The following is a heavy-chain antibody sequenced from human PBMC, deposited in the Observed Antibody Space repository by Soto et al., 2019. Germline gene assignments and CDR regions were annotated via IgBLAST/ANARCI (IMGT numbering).Heavy chain of an antibody. Sequence: PSENLSLTCAVYGGSFSGYYWSWIRQPPGKGLEWIGEINHSGSTNYNPSLKSRVTISVDTSKNQFSLKLSSVTAADTAVYYCARSESRPYGLPDYWCQGTLVTVSS. CDR3: ARSESRPYGLPDY. V-gene: IGHV4-34*01. CDR2: INHSGST. CDR1: GGSFSGYY. D-gene: IGHD3-10*01. J-gene: IGHJ4*02.